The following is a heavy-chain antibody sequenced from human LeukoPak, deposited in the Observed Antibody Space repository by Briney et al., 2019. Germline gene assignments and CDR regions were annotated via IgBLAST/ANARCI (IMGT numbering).Heavy chain of an antibody. CDR2: ISAYNGNT. J-gene: IGHJ4*02. Sequence: VASVKVSCKASGYTFTSYGISWVRQAPGQGLEWMGWISAYNGNTNYAQKLQGRVTMTTDTSTSTAYMELRSLRSDDTAVYYCARYVGYSSGYYPLDYWGQGTLVTVPS. CDR3: ARYVGYSSGYYPLDY. V-gene: IGHV1-18*01. CDR1: GYTFTSYG. D-gene: IGHD3-22*01.